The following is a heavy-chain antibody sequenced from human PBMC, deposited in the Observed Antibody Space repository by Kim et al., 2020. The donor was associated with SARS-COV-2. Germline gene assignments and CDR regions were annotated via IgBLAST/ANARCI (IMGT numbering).Heavy chain of an antibody. Sequence: GGSLRLSCAASGFTFSSYGMHWVRQAPGKGLEWVAVISYDGSNKYYADSVKGRFTISRDNSKNTLYLQMNSLRAEDTAVYYCAKDIIGRFGELLYYYYYYGMDVWGQGTTVTVSS. CDR3: AKDIIGRFGELLYYYYYYGMDV. J-gene: IGHJ6*02. D-gene: IGHD3-10*01. CDR1: GFTFSSYG. V-gene: IGHV3-30*18. CDR2: ISYDGSNK.